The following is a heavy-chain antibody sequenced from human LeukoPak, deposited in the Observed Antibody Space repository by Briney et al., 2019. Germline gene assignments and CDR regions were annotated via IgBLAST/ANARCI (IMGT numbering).Heavy chain of an antibody. CDR1: GYSFTNYW. J-gene: IGHJ4*02. Sequence: KSGESPKISCKGSGYSFTNYWIGWVRPLPGKDLEWMGMFYPGYSDTKDSHSFQGQVIISADKSTHTASLPWYSLKASDPAMYYYTRLPGLLWFGESYFDYWGQGTLVTVSS. CDR3: TRLPGLLWFGESYFDY. D-gene: IGHD3-10*01. V-gene: IGHV5-51*01. CDR2: FYPGYSDT.